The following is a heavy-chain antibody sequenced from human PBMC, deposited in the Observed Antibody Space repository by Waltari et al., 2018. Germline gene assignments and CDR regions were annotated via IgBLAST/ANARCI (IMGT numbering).Heavy chain of an antibody. CDR3: ARDFDQSYDFWSGYLNYYYYGMDV. CDR2: IYHSGST. Sequence: QVQLQESGPGLVKPSATLSLTCAVSGYSISSGYYWGWIRQPPGKGLEWVGSIYHSGSTYYNPSLNSRVTISVDTSKIQFSLKLSSVTAADTAVYYCARDFDQSYDFWSGYLNYYYYGMDVWGQGTTVTVSS. J-gene: IGHJ6*02. V-gene: IGHV4-38-2*02. CDR1: GYSISSGYY. D-gene: IGHD3-3*01.